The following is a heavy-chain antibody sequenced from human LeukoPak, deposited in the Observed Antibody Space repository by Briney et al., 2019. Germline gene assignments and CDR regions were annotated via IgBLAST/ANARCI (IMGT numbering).Heavy chain of an antibody. D-gene: IGHD3-10*01. CDR1: GGSISSYY. CDR2: IYTSGST. J-gene: IGHJ5*02. V-gene: IGHV4-4*07. Sequence: SETLSLTCTVSGGSISSYYWSWIRQPAGKGLEWIGRIYTSGSTNYNPSLKSRVTMSVATSKNQFSLKLSSVTAADTAVYYCARGSIWFGDSFNWFDPWGQGTLVTVSS. CDR3: ARGSIWFGDSFNWFDP.